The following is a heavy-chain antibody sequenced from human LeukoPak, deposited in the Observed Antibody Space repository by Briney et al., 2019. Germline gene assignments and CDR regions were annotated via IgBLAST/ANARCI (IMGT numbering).Heavy chain of an antibody. V-gene: IGHV1-2*02. J-gene: IGHJ4*02. Sequence: ASVKVSCKASGYTFTGYYMHWVRQAPGQGLEWMGWINPNSGGTNYAQKFQGRVTMTRDTSISTAYMELSRLRSDDTAVYYCALGRGSSGWYPEMATRAFDYWGQGTLVTVSS. CDR1: GYTFTGYY. CDR3: ALGRGSSGWYPEMATRAFDY. CDR2: INPNSGGT. D-gene: IGHD6-19*01.